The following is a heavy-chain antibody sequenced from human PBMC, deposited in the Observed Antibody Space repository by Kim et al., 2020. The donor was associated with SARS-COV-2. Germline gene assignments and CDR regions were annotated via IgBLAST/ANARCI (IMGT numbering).Heavy chain of an antibody. J-gene: IGHJ4*02. Sequence: ASVKVSCKASGYTFSNNGMDWVRRAPGQSLEWMGWINIANGDTEYSEKFHGRLTITRDTSASATYLELSSLTSEDTAVYYCARGGPFSGSGSPFDYWGQGPLVTVPS. D-gene: IGHD3-10*01. CDR3: ARGGPFSGSGSPFDY. CDR1: GYTFSNNG. CDR2: INIANGDT. V-gene: IGHV1-3*04.